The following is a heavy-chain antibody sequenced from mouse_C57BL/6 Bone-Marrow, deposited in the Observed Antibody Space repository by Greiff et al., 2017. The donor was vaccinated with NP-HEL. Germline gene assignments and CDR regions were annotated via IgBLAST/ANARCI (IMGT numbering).Heavy chain of an antibody. CDR2: IYPGNCDT. V-gene: IGHV1-5*01. CDR3: RGSSWYFDV. Sequence: VHVKQSGTVLARPGASVKMSCKTSGYTFTSYWMHWVKQRPGQGLEWIGAIYPGNCDTSYNQKFKCKAKLTAVTSASTAYMELSSLTNEDSAVYYCRGSSWYFDVWGTGTTVTVSS. J-gene: IGHJ1*03. D-gene: IGHD1-3*01. CDR1: GYTFTSYW.